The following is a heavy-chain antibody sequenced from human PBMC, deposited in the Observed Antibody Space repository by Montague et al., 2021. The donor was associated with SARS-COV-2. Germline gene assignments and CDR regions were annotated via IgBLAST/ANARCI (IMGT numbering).Heavy chain of an antibody. J-gene: IGHJ2*01. CDR2: IYYTGST. Sequence: SETLSLTCTVSGGSISSYYWTWIRQSPGKGLEWIGHIYYTGSTKNNPSLKSRVTTSLDTSKNQFSLRLSSVTAADTAVYYCAREYRIELWQTNWYFGLWGRGTLVTVSS. CDR1: GGSISSYY. V-gene: IGHV4-59*01. D-gene: IGHD3-16*01. CDR3: AREYRIELWQTNWYFGL.